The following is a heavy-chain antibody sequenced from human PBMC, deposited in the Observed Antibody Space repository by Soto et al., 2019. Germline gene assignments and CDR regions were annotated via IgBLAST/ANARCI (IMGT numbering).Heavy chain of an antibody. CDR3: ARRWGYAFDI. D-gene: IGHD1-26*01. CDR1: GGSISSYY. Sequence: QVQLXESGPGLVKPXXTLSLTCTVSGGSISSYYWSWIRQPPGKGLEWIGYIYYSGSTNYNPSLKSRVTISVDTSKNQFSLKLSSVTAADTAVYYCARRWGYAFDIXGQGTMVTVSS. V-gene: IGHV4-59*08. J-gene: IGHJ3*02. CDR2: IYYSGST.